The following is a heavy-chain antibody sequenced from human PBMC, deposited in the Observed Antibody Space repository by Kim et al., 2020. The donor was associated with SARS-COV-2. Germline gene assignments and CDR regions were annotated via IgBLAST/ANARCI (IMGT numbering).Heavy chain of an antibody. CDR3: GRSLVIYTMKYFDC. CDR1: GFTFSSYE. V-gene: IGHV3-48*03. D-gene: IGHD3-22*01. J-gene: IGHJ4*02. CDR2: ISSSGSTI. Sequence: GGSLRLSCAASGFTFSSYEMNWVRQAPGKGLEWLSYISSSGSTIYYADSVKGRFTISRDNAKNSLYLQMNSLRAEDTAVYYCGRSLVIYTMKYFDCWGQGTLVTVSS.